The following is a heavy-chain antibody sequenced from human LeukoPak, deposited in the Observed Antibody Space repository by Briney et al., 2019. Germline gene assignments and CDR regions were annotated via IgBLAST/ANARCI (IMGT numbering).Heavy chain of an antibody. J-gene: IGHJ4*02. D-gene: IGHD2/OR15-2a*01. V-gene: IGHV3-66*01. Sequence: QPGGSLRLSCAASGFNVSINYMSWVRQAPGKGLEWVSGVYSGGSTYYADSVKGRFTLSRDNSKNTVYLQMTSLRGEDTALYYCARDSKDFYGLLDYWGQGTLVTVSS. CDR3: ARDSKDFYGLLDY. CDR1: GFNVSINY. CDR2: VYSGGST.